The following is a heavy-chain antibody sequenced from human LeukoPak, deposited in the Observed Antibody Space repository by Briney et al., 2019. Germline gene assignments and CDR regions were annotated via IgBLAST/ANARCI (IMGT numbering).Heavy chain of an antibody. J-gene: IGHJ4*02. D-gene: IGHD5-24*01. V-gene: IGHV3-7*01. Sequence: PGGSLRLSCAASGFTFSSYWMSWDRQAPGEGLEWVADIKEDGTHKFYVDSVKGRFTLSRDNAKNSLYLQMNSLRAEDTAVYYCVRNRGWLQFDYWGQGALVTVSS. CDR2: IKEDGTHK. CDR3: VRNRGWLQFDY. CDR1: GFTFSSYW.